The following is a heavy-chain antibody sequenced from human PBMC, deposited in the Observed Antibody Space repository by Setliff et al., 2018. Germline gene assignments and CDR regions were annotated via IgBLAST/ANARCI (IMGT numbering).Heavy chain of an antibody. CDR2: ISSSSSYI. D-gene: IGHD1-26*01. V-gene: IGHV3-21*01. Sequence: PGGSLRLSCAASGFFFRSYEMNWVRQAPGKGLEWVSSISSSSSYIYYADSVKGRFTISRDNAKNSLYLQMNSLRAEDTAVYYCARGANCDYWGQGTLVTVSS. CDR3: ARGANCDY. CDR1: GFFFRSYE. J-gene: IGHJ4*02.